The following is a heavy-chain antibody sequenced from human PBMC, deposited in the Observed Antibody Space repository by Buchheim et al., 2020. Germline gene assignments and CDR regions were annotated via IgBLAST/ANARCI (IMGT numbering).Heavy chain of an antibody. Sequence: EVQLLESGGGLVQPGGSLRLSCAASGFTFGSYAMNWVRQAPGKGLEWVSFISASGGSTYYADSFRGRFSVSRDNSKNTLYLQMNSLRAEDTAVYYCARASGSSGWYYFDYWGQGTL. J-gene: IGHJ4*02. D-gene: IGHD6-19*01. CDR1: GFTFGSYA. CDR2: ISASGGST. V-gene: IGHV3-23*01. CDR3: ARASGSSGWYYFDY.